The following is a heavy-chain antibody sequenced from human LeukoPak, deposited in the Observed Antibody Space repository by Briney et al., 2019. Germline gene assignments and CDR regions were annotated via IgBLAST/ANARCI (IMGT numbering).Heavy chain of an antibody. D-gene: IGHD4-17*01. CDR3: ARSYGDYVFYYYYYMDV. V-gene: IGHV4-30-4*08. Sequence: SQTLSLTCTVSGGSISSGDYYWSWIRQPPGKGLEWIGYIYYSGSTYYNPSLKSRVTISVDTSKNQFSLKLSSVTAADTAVYYCARSYGDYVFYYYYYMDVWGEGTTVTVSS. J-gene: IGHJ6*03. CDR1: GGSISSGDYY. CDR2: IYYSGST.